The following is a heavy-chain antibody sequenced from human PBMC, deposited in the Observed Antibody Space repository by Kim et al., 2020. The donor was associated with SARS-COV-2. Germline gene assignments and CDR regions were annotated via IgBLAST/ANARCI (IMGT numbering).Heavy chain of an antibody. J-gene: IGHJ4*02. V-gene: IGHV3-74*01. CDR3: ARGYSSSWYYFDC. D-gene: IGHD6-13*01. CDR1: GFTFSSYW. CDR2: INSDGSST. Sequence: GGSLRLSCAASGFTFSSYWMHWVRQAPGKGLVWVSRINSDGSSTSYADSVKGRFTISRDNAKNTLYLQMNSLRAEDTAVYYCARGYSSSWYYFDCWGQGTLVTVSS.